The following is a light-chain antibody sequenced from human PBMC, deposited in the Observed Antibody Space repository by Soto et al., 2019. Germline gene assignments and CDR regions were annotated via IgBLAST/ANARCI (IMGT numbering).Light chain of an antibody. CDR3: QQYNTYLT. Sequence: DIPKTQPPATLTASLGDRVTITCRASQSVSNWLAWYQQKPGKAPNLLIYKASSLKNGVPSRFSGSGSGTEFTLTISRLQTDDFATYYCQQYNTYLTFGQGTKVDIK. CDR1: QSVSNW. CDR2: KAS. J-gene: IGKJ1*01. V-gene: IGKV1-5*03.